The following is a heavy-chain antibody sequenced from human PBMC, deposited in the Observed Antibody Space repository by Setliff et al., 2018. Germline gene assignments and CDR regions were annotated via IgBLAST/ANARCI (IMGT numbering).Heavy chain of an antibody. D-gene: IGHD3-10*01. CDR3: ARDRGGTNPWFDF. J-gene: IGHJ5*01. CDR1: GFSFSNYY. V-gene: IGHV3-7*03. CDR2: IKQDGSET. Sequence: GSLRLSCVASGFSFSNYYMSWVRQAPGKGLEWVANIKQDGSETYYGGSVKGRFTISRDNAKNSLCLQMNSLRVEDTATYYCARDRGGTNPWFDFWGQGTQVTVSS.